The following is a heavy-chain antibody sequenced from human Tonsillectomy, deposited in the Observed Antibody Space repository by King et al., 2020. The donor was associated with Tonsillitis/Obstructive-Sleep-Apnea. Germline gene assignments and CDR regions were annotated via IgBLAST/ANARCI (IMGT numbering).Heavy chain of an antibody. CDR2: IYPGDSDT. Sequence: LQLVQSGAEVKKPGESLKISCKGSGYSFTSYWIGWVRQMPGKGLEWMGIIYPGDSDTRYSPSFQGQVTISADKSISTAYLQWSSLKASDTAMYYCARIPSEGYQLLGDYYYYMDVWGKGTTVTVSS. J-gene: IGHJ6*03. CDR3: ARIPSEGYQLLGDYYYYMDV. V-gene: IGHV5-51*01. D-gene: IGHD2-2*01. CDR1: GYSFTSYW.